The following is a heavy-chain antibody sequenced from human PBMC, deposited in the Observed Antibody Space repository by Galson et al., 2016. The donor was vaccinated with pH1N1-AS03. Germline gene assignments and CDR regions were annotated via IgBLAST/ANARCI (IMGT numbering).Heavy chain of an antibody. Sequence: SLRLSCAASGFTFTNYWMTWVRQAPGEGLEWVASLDGGGDGTHYAGAVRGRFTISGDTSENTVYLQMNSLRAEDTALYYCAKDVFGWAFDVWGQGTMVTVSS. CDR1: GFTFTNYW. CDR3: AKDVFGWAFDV. J-gene: IGHJ3*01. CDR2: LDGGGDGT. D-gene: IGHD3-10*01. V-gene: IGHV3-23*01.